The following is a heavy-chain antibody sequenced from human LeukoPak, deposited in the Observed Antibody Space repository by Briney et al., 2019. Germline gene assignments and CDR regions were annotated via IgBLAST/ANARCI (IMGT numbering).Heavy chain of an antibody. CDR3: ARDLLSTTGGMDV. V-gene: IGHV3-7*05. CDR1: GFTFSNYW. Sequence: GGSLRLSCAASGFTFSNYWMSWGRQAQGKGLEWVADIKQDGSEKYYVDSVKGRFTISRDNAKNSLYLQMSSLRAEETAVYYCARDLLSTTGGMDVWGQGTTVTASS. J-gene: IGHJ6*02. CDR2: IKQDGSEK. D-gene: IGHD4-17*01.